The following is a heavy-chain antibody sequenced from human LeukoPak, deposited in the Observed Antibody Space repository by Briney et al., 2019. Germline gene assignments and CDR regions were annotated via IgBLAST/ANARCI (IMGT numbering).Heavy chain of an antibody. V-gene: IGHV3-21*01. Sequence: GGSLRLSCAASGFTFSSYSMNWVRQAPGKGLEWVSSISSSSSYIYYADSVKGRFTISRDNAKNSLYLQMNSLRAEDTAVYYCARDRYSSGLVPGAFDIWGQGTMVTVSS. D-gene: IGHD6-19*01. CDR1: GFTFSSYS. J-gene: IGHJ3*02. CDR2: ISSSSSYI. CDR3: ARDRYSSGLVPGAFDI.